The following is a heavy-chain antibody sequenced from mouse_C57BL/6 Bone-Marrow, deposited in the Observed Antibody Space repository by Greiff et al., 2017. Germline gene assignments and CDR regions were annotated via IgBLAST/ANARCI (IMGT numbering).Heavy chain of an antibody. J-gene: IGHJ2*01. D-gene: IGHD1-1*01. V-gene: IGHV5-9-1*02. CDR3: TSHYYGSSYLYFDY. Sequence: EVKLMESGEGLVNPGGSLKLSCAASGFTFSSYAMSWVRQTPEKRLEWVAYISSGGDYIYYADTVKGRFTISRDNARNTLYLQMSSLKSEDTAMYYCTSHYYGSSYLYFDYWGQGTTLTVSS. CDR2: ISSGGDYI. CDR1: GFTFSSYA.